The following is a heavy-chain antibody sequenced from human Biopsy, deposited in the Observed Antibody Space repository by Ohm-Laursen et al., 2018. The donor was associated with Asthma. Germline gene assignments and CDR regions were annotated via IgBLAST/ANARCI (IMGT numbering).Heavy chain of an antibody. V-gene: IGHV4-30-4*01. CDR3: ARASVAASSNLFGP. Sequence: SETLSLTCTVSGASIKTDDHYWSWLRHPPGKGLEWFGFIHYSGSTSYNPSLKGGVTISVDTSKNQFSLKMSSVTAADTAVYYCARASVAASSNLFGPWGQGTLVTVSS. D-gene: IGHD6-19*01. CDR1: GASIKTDDHY. CDR2: IHYSGST. J-gene: IGHJ5*02.